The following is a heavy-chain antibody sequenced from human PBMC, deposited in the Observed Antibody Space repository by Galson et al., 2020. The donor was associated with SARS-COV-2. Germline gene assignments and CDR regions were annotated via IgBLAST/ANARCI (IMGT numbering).Heavy chain of an antibody. CDR2: MSVNGDST. V-gene: IGHV3-23*01. CDR3: TTGRFAPCCGGMSS. J-gene: IGHJ5*02. CDR1: DSAFSTYG. D-gene: IGHD2-15*01. Sequence: GGSLRLSCAAFDSAFSTYGRSWVRQAPGKGLEWVSAMSVNGDSTYYADSVRGRFTLSRDISKKTLYLQLNSLRAVDMVLYYCTTGRFAPCCGGMSSWGRVPLVT.